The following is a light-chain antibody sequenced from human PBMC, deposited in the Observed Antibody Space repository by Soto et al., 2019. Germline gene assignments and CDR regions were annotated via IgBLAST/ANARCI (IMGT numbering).Light chain of an antibody. CDR1: QSVSSN. Sequence: EIVMTQSPATLSVSPGERATLSCRASQSVSSNLAWYQQKPGQAPRLPIYGASTRATGIPARFSGSGSGTDFILTISSLQSEDFAVYYCQQYNNWPPYTFGQGTKLEI. CDR2: GAS. V-gene: IGKV3-15*01. CDR3: QQYNNWPPYT. J-gene: IGKJ2*01.